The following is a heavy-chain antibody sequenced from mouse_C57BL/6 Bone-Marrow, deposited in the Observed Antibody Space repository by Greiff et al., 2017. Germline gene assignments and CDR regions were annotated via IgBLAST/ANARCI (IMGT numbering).Heavy chain of an antibody. J-gene: IGHJ2*01. CDR1: GYSFTDYN. V-gene: IGHV1-39*01. CDR2: INPNYGTT. Sequence: VQLKESGPELVKPGASVKISCKASGYSFTDYNMNWVKQSNGKSLEWIGVINPNYGTTSYNQKFKGKATLTVDQSSSTAYMQLNSLPSEDSAVYYCASITTVVGGKDYWGQGTTLTVSS. D-gene: IGHD1-1*01. CDR3: ASITTVVGGKDY.